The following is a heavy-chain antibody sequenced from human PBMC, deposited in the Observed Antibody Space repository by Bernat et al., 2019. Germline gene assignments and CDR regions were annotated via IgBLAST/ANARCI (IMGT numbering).Heavy chain of an antibody. CDR2: INAGNGNT. Sequence: QVQLVQSGAEVKKPGASVKVSCKASGYTFTSYAMHWVRQAPGQRLEWMGWINAGNGNTNYAQKLQGRVTMTTDTSTSTAYMELRSLRSDDTAVYYCARSAYGETKYYYYGMDVWGQGTTVTVSS. J-gene: IGHJ6*02. CDR3: ARSAYGETKYYYYGMDV. V-gene: IGHV1-3*01. D-gene: IGHD1/OR15-1a*01. CDR1: GYTFTSYA.